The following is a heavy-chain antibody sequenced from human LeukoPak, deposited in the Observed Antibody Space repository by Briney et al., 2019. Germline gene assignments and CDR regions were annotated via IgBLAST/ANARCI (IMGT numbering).Heavy chain of an antibody. Sequence: SEALSLTCTVSGGSISSYYWSWIRQPPGKGLEWIGYIYYSGSTNYNPSLKSRVTISVDTSKNQSSLKLSSVTAADTAVYYCARDRYDILTGPDNWFDPWGQGTLVTVSS. CDR3: ARDRYDILTGPDNWFDP. CDR2: IYYSGST. CDR1: GGSISSYY. V-gene: IGHV4-59*01. J-gene: IGHJ5*02. D-gene: IGHD3-9*01.